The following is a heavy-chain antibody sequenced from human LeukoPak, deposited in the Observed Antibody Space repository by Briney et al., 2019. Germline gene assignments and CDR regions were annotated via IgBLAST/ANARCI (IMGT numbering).Heavy chain of an antibody. D-gene: IGHD5-24*01. J-gene: IGHJ4*02. V-gene: IGHV3-30*02. CDR2: IHFDGNNK. CDR1: GFTFSNYV. CDR3: ARDPSAHGQYSDY. Sequence: GGSLRLSCAASGFTFSNYVIHWVRQAPGKGLEWVAFIHFDGNNKYYADSVKGRFSISRDNSKNTLYLQMNSLRVEDTAVYYCARDPSAHGQYSDYWGQGALVTVSS.